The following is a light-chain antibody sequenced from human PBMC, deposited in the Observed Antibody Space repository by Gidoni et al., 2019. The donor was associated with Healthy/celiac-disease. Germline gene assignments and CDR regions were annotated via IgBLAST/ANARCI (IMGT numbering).Light chain of an antibody. CDR1: QSISSY. CDR3: QQSYSTPGT. CDR2: AAS. V-gene: IGKV1-39*01. J-gene: IGKJ2*01. Sequence: DIQLTQSPSSLSASVGDRVTITCRASQSISSYVNWYKQKPGKAPKLLIYAASSLQSGVPSRFSGRGSGTDFTLTISSLQPEDFATYYCQQSYSTPGTFXXXTKLEIK.